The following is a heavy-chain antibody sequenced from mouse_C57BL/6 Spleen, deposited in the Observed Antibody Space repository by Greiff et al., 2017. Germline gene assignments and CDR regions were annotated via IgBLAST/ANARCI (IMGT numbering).Heavy chain of an antibody. Sequence: VQLQQPGAELVKPGASVKVSCKASGYTFTSYWMHWVKQRPGQGLEWIGEIDPSDSYTNYNQKFKGKSTLTVDKSSSTAYMQLSSLTSEDSAVYYCAREGRDSSGYFDYWGQGTTLTVSS. D-gene: IGHD3-2*02. J-gene: IGHJ2*01. CDR3: AREGRDSSGYFDY. CDR1: GYTFTSYW. V-gene: IGHV1-69*01. CDR2: IDPSDSYT.